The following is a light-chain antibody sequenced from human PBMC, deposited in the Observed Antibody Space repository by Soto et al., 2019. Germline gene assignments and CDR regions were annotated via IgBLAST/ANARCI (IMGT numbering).Light chain of an antibody. Sequence: QSALTQPASVSGSPGQSITIPCTGTSSDVGGYNYVSWYQQHPGKAPKLMIYEVSNRPSGVSNRISGSKSGNTASLTISGLQAEDEADYYCNSYTSSSTLVVFGGGTQLTVL. CDR1: SSDVGGYNY. V-gene: IGLV2-14*01. CDR3: NSYTSSSTLVV. J-gene: IGLJ2*01. CDR2: EVS.